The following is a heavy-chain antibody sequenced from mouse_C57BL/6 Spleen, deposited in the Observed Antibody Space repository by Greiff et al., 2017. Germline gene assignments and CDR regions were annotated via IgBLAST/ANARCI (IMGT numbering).Heavy chain of an antibody. Sequence: QVQLKESGAELVRPGASVTLSCKASGYTFTDYEMHWVKQTPVHGLEWIGAIDPETGGTAYNQKFKGKAILTADKSSSTAYMELRSLTSEDSAVYYCTDYYGSSYHYYAMDYWGQGTSVTVSS. CDR2: IDPETGGT. D-gene: IGHD1-1*01. V-gene: IGHV1-15*01. CDR3: TDYYGSSYHYYAMDY. CDR1: GYTFTDYE. J-gene: IGHJ4*01.